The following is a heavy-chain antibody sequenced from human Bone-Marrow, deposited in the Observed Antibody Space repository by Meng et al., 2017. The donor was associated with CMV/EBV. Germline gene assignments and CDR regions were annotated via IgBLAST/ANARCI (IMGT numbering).Heavy chain of an antibody. CDR1: GFILSNNY. CDR2: IYTGGGT. D-gene: IGHD2-15*01. Sequence: GGSLRLSCAASGFILSNNYMSWVRQAPGKGLKWVSVIYTGGGTYYTDSVKGRFTISRDNSKDTLYLQMNSLRAEDTAVYYCARSTPDAFDIWGRGTMATVSS. CDR3: ARSTPDAFDI. V-gene: IGHV3-53*01. J-gene: IGHJ3*02.